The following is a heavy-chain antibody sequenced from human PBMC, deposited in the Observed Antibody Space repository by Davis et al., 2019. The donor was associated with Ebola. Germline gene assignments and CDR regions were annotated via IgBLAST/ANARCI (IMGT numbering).Heavy chain of an antibody. Sequence: GGSLRLSCAASGFTFSSYAMSWVRQAPGKGPEWVSAIDGGGDATYYADSVKGRFTISRDNSKKTLYLQMNSLRAEDTAVYYCAKSGLSFGVVKYHYGMDVWGKGTTVTVSS. CDR2: IDGGGDAT. V-gene: IGHV3-23*01. D-gene: IGHD3-3*01. J-gene: IGHJ6*04. CDR3: AKSGLSFGVVKYHYGMDV. CDR1: GFTFSSYA.